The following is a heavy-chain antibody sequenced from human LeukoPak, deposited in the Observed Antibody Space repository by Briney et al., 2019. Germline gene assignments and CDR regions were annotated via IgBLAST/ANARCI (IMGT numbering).Heavy chain of an antibody. D-gene: IGHD3-22*01. J-gene: IGHJ4*02. CDR3: ARGELRRPYDSSTYYYYFDY. V-gene: IGHV4-4*07. Sequence: PSETLSLTCTVSGGSISSFYWSWIRQPAGKALEWIGRIYTSGSTNYNPSLKSRVTMSVDTSKNQFSLKLSSVTAADTAVYYCARGELRRPYDSSTYYYYFDYWGQGTLVTVSS. CDR2: IYTSGST. CDR1: GGSISSFY.